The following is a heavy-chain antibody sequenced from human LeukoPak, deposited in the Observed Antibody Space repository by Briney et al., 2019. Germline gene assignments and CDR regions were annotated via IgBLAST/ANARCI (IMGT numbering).Heavy chain of an antibody. V-gene: IGHV3-30*01. CDR1: GFTFSSYA. D-gene: IGHD2-15*01. CDR2: ISYDGSNK. CDR3: ARDSGRGVYYYMDV. Sequence: GGSLRLSCAASGFTFSSYAMHWVRQAPGKGLEWVAVISYDGSNKYYADSVRGRFTISRDNSKNTLYLQMNSLRAEDTDVYYCARDSGRGVYYYMDVWGKGTTVTVSS. J-gene: IGHJ6*03.